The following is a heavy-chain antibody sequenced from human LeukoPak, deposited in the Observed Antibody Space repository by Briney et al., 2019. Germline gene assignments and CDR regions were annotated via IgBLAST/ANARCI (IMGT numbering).Heavy chain of an antibody. J-gene: IGHJ4*02. D-gene: IGHD4-17*01. Sequence: GGSLRLSCAASGFTFSSYGVHWVRQAPGKGLEWVAVIWYDGSNKYYADSVKGRFTISRDNSKNTLYLQMNSLRAEDTAVYYCARDYGDYERLTYYFDYWGQGTLVTVSS. CDR3: ARDYGDYERLTYYFDY. CDR1: GFTFSSYG. V-gene: IGHV3-33*01. CDR2: IWYDGSNK.